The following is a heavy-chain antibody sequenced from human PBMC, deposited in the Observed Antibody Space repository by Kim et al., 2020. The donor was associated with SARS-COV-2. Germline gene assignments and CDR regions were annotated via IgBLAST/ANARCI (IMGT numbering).Heavy chain of an antibody. CDR2: ISDSGVRT. D-gene: IGHD2-2*01. J-gene: IGHJ4*01. V-gene: IGHV3-23*01. CDR1: GFTFSRYA. CDR3: YASDY. Sequence: GRSLRLSCAASGFTFSRYAMSWARQAPGKGLEWVSTISDSGVRTHYADSVKGRFTISIDNSQSTLFLQMNSLRAEDTAIYYCYASDYCGPGALVTVSS.